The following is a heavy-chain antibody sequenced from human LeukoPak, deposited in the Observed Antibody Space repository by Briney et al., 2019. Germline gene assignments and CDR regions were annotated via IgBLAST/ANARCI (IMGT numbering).Heavy chain of an antibody. CDR2: INPNSGGT. D-gene: IGHD6-13*01. V-gene: IGHV1-2*02. CDR1: GYTFTGYY. J-gene: IGHJ5*02. CDR3: ARVGGEQQLVLYDP. Sequence: ASVKVSCKASGYTFTGYYMHWVRQAPGQGLEWMGWINPNSGGTNYAQKFQGRVTMTRDTSISTAYMELSRLRSDDTAVYYCARVGGEQQLVLYDPWGQGTLVTVSS.